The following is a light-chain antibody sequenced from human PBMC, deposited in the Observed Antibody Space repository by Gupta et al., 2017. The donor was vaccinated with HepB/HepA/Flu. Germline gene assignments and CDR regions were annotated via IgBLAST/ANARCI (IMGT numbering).Light chain of an antibody. V-gene: IGKV3-11*01. Sequence: EIVLTQSPATLSLSPGERATLSCRASHSVSNYLTWYQQKPGQAPRLLIYDTSIRATGIPARFRGSGSGTGFTLTISILELEDFAVYYCQHRNYWPPGGFGQGTKVEIK. J-gene: IGKJ1*01. CDR2: DTS. CDR3: QHRNYWPPGG. CDR1: HSVSNY.